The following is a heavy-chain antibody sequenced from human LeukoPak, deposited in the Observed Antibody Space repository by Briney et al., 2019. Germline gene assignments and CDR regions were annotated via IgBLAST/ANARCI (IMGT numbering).Heavy chain of an antibody. CDR3: ARLEGSGYYIDY. CDR1: GGSISSSSYY. J-gene: IGHJ4*02. D-gene: IGHD3-22*01. Sequence: SETLSLTCTVSGGSISSSSYYWGWIRQPPGKGLEWIGSIYYSGSTYYNPSLKSRVTISVDTSRNQFSLKLSSVTAADTAVYYCARLEGSGYYIDYWGQGTLVTVSS. CDR2: IYYSGST. V-gene: IGHV4-39*01.